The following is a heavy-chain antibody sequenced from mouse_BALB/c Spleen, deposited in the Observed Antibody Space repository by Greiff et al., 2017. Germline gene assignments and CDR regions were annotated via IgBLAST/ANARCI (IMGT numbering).Heavy chain of an antibody. V-gene: IGHV1S135*01. Sequence: EVQLHQSGPELVKPGASVKVSCKASGYAFTSYNMYWVKQSHGKSLEWIGYIDPYNGGTSYNQKFKGKATLTVDKSSSTAYMHLNSLTSEDSAVYYCARGIYDGYLYYAMDYWGQGTSVTVSS. D-gene: IGHD2-3*01. CDR3: ARGIYDGYLYYAMDY. CDR1: GYAFTSYN. CDR2: IDPYNGGT. J-gene: IGHJ4*01.